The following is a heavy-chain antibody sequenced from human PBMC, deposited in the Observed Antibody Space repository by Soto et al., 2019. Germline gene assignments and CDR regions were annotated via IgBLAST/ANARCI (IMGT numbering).Heavy chain of an antibody. CDR3: AKDTYYHDSSGYYTFDN. CDR1: GSTFSSYG. Sequence: QVQLVESGGGVVQPGTSLRLSCEASGSTFSSYGMHWVRQAPGKGLEWVAVISYDGRNKRYVDYVKGRFTISRDNSKNTLDLQMNSLRAEDTAMYYCAKDTYYHDSSGYYTFDNWGQGTLVTVSS. CDR2: ISYDGRNK. D-gene: IGHD3-22*01. V-gene: IGHV3-30*18. J-gene: IGHJ4*02.